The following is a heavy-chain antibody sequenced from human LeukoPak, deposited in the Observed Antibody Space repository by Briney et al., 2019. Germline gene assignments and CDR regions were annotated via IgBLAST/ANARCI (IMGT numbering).Heavy chain of an antibody. CDR3: ARDLSGYFDY. Sequence: GRSLRLSCAASGFTFSSYAMHWVRQAPGKGLEWVAVISYDGSNKYYADSVKGRFTISRDNSKNTLYLQMNSLRAEDTAVYYCARDLSGYFDYWGQGTQVTVSS. CDR2: ISYDGSNK. V-gene: IGHV3-30-3*01. D-gene: IGHD6-19*01. CDR1: GFTFSSYA. J-gene: IGHJ4*02.